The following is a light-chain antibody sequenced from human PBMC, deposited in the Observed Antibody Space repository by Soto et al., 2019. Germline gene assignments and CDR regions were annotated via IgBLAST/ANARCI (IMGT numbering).Light chain of an antibody. CDR1: QSLLHSNGYNY. CDR2: LGS. J-gene: IGKJ2*01. V-gene: IGKV2-28*01. Sequence: DIVMTQSPLYLPVTPGEPASISCRSSQSLLHSNGYNYLDWYLQKAGQPPQLLIYLGSQRASGVPDRFSGSGSGTDFTLTISRVEAEDVGVYYCLQGLLSYTFGQGTKLEIK. CDR3: LQGLLSYT.